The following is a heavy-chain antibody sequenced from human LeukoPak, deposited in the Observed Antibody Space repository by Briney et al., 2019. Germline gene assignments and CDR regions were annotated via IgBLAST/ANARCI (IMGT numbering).Heavy chain of an antibody. CDR2: IIPIFGTA. CDR1: GGTFISYA. V-gene: IGHV1-69*13. CDR3: ARVVLWPRNYYYYYGMDV. J-gene: IGHJ6*02. D-gene: IGHD4/OR15-4a*01. Sequence: SVKVSCKASGGTFISYAISWVRQAPGQGLEWMGGIIPIFGTANYAQKFQGRVTITADESTSTAYMELSSLRSEDTAVYYCARVVLWPRNYYYYYGMDVWGQGTTVTVSS.